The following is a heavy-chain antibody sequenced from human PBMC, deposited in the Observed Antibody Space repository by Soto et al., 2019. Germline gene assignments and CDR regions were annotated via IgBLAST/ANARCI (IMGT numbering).Heavy chain of an antibody. Sequence: QVQLVQSGAEVKKPGASVKVSCKASGYTFTSYGISWVRQAPGQGLEWMGWISAYNGNTNYAQKLQGRVTMTTDTXTSTDDMERRSLRSDDTAVYYCATFDFWSTSDLDYWGQGTLVTVSS. CDR2: ISAYNGNT. V-gene: IGHV1-18*01. D-gene: IGHD3-3*01. J-gene: IGHJ4*02. CDR1: GYTFTSYG. CDR3: ATFDFWSTSDLDY.